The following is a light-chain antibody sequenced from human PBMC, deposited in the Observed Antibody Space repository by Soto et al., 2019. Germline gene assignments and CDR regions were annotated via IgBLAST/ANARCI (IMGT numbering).Light chain of an antibody. CDR1: QVFGSH. V-gene: IGKV1D-13*01. J-gene: IGKJ3*01. CDR3: QHFYDYPHS. Sequence: AIQVTQSPSSLSASVVDRVTISFRTSQVFGSHLAWYQQTPGKPPRLLIYDGSTLQSGVPTRFSGSGSGTNFTLTISSLQPEDFATYYRQHFYDYPHSFGPGTKVDI. CDR2: DGS.